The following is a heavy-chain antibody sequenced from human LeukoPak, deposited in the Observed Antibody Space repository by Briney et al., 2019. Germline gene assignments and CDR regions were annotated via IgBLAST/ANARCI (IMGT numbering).Heavy chain of an antibody. Sequence: GGSLRLSCVGSEFTFSNYWMHWVRQAPGKGLMWVARIKSDGSSTRYADSVKGRFTISRGNAKNTLYLEMNSLRVEDGAIYFCTRYKKLGDAFDVWGRGTVVTVSS. CDR1: EFTFSNYW. J-gene: IGHJ3*01. CDR3: TRYKKLGDAFDV. V-gene: IGHV3-74*01. D-gene: IGHD1-1*01. CDR2: IKSDGSST.